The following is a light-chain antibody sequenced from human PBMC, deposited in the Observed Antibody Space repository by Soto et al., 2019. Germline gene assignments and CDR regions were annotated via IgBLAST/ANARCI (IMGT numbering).Light chain of an antibody. CDR1: QSISGT. CDR3: QQRSNWPPGIT. V-gene: IGKV3-11*01. Sequence: EIVMTQSPATLSVSPGGRATLSCRASQSISGTLAWYQQRPGQAPRLLIYDTSNRVTSIPARFSGSGSGTDFTLTISSLEPEDFAVYYCQQRSNWPPGITFGLGPRWIS. CDR2: DTS. J-gene: IGKJ3*01.